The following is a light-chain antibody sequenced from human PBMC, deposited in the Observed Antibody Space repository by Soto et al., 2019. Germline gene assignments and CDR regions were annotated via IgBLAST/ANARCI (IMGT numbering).Light chain of an antibody. V-gene: IGKV3-20*01. J-gene: IGKJ5*01. CDR3: QQDTGPPTT. CDR1: QTVSSNY. CDR2: GAS. Sequence: EILLTQSPDTLSLSPGERATRSCRASQTVSSNYLAWCQQRPGPAPTLLIYGASTRSAGIPDRFSGSGSGTDFTLTITRLEPEDSEVDLCQQDTGPPTTFGQGTRLEIK.